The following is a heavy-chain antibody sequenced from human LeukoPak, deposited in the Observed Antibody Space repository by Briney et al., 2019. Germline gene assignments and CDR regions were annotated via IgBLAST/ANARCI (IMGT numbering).Heavy chain of an antibody. CDR1: GFTFNKYG. J-gene: IGHJ5*01. Sequence: PGGSLRLSCVASGFTFNKYGMHWVRQAPGKGLEWVANIKRDGSEKNYVDSVRGRFTVSRDNRENSLYLHLNSLGVEDTAVYYCARGSVVDESGSYYRWFDLWGQGSLVTVS. CDR2: IKRDGSEK. D-gene: IGHD3-10*01. V-gene: IGHV3-7*01. CDR3: ARGSVVDESGSYYRWFDL.